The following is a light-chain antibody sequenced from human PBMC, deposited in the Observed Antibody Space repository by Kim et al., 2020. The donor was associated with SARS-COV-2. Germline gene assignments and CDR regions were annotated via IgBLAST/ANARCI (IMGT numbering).Light chain of an antibody. Sequence: GGTVTLTCGLDSGSVSTTYYPSWYQQTPGQAPRTLIYSTNTRSSGVPDRFSGSILGNKAALTITGAQADDESDYYCVLYVGRGISVFGGGTQLTVL. CDR1: SGSVSTTYY. V-gene: IGLV8-61*01. CDR3: VLYVGRGISV. J-gene: IGLJ3*02. CDR2: STN.